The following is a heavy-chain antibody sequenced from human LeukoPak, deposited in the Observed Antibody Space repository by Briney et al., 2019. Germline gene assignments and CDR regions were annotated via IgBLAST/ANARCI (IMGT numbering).Heavy chain of an antibody. CDR3: ARGRITMVRGVIITDGSTYYYYMDV. CDR1: GYTFTGYY. Sequence: ASVKVSCKASGYTFTGYYMHWVRQAPGQGLEWMGWINPNSGGTNYAQKFQGRVTMTRDTSISTAYMELSRLRSDDTAVYYCARGRITMVRGVIITDGSTYYYYMDVWGKGTTVTVSS. V-gene: IGHV1-2*02. CDR2: INPNSGGT. J-gene: IGHJ6*03. D-gene: IGHD3-10*01.